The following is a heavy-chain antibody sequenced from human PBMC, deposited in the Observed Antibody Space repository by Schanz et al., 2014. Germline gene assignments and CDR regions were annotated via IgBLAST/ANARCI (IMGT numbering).Heavy chain of an antibody. D-gene: IGHD3-3*01. CDR2: ISSSSSYI. Sequence: QVQLVESGGGLVKPGGSLRLSCVVSGFIFSDHYMSWLRQAPGKGLEWVSYISSSSSYIYYADSMKGRFTISRDNAKNSLYLQMNSLTADDTAVYYCARDKGGYYPFDYWGRGTLVTVSS. J-gene: IGHJ4*02. CDR1: GFIFSDHY. V-gene: IGHV3-11*06. CDR3: ARDKGGYYPFDY.